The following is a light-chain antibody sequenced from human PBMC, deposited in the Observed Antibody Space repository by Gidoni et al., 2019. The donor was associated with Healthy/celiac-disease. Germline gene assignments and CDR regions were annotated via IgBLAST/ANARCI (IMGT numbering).Light chain of an antibody. V-gene: IGKV3-11*01. CDR1: QSVSSY. CDR3: QQRSNWP. Sequence: EIVLTQSPATLSLSPGERATLSCRASQSVSSYLAWYQQKPGQAPRLLIYDAANRATGIPARFSGSGSATDFTLTISSLEPEDFAVYYCQQRSNWPFGQGTKVEIK. J-gene: IGKJ1*01. CDR2: DAA.